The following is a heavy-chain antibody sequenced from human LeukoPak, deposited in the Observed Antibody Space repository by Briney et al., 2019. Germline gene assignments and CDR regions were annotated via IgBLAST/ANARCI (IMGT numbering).Heavy chain of an antibody. CDR1: GFTFSSYA. Sequence: GGSLRLSCAASGFTFSSYAMHWVRQAPGKGLEYVSAISSNGGSTYYANSVKGRFTISRGNSKNTLYLQMGSLRAEDMAVYYCARGSRLRYLGGWFDPWGQGTLVTVSS. D-gene: IGHD3-9*01. J-gene: IGHJ5*02. V-gene: IGHV3-64*01. CDR3: ARGSRLRYLGGWFDP. CDR2: ISSNGGST.